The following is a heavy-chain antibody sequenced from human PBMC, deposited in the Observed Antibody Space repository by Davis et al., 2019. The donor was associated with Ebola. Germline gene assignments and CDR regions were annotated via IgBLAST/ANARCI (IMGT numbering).Heavy chain of an antibody. D-gene: IGHD4-17*01. CDR2: IIPILGIA. CDR1: GGTFSSYA. CDR3: ARGDYGDYVIDYYGMDV. Sequence: SVKVSCKASGGTFSSYAISWVRQAPGQGLEWMGRIIPILGIANYAQKFQGRVIMTTDTSTSTAYMELGSLRSDDTAVYYCARGDYGDYVIDYYGMDVWGQGTTVTVSS. J-gene: IGHJ6*02. V-gene: IGHV1-69*04.